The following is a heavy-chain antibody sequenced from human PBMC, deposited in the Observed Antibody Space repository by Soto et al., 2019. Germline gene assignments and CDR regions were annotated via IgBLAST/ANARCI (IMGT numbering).Heavy chain of an antibody. CDR2: ISGNVGSTT. Sequence: EVQLLESGGGLAQPGGSLRLSCEVSGITFTNYAMGWVRQPPGKGLGWVSGISGNVGSTTHYADSVKGRFTISRDNSKNILFLQMNSLRAEDTAVYYCAKHRGFVAGPFDSWGQGTLVIVSS. CDR3: AKHRGFVAGPFDS. D-gene: IGHD6-19*01. J-gene: IGHJ4*02. V-gene: IGHV3-23*01. CDR1: GITFTNYA.